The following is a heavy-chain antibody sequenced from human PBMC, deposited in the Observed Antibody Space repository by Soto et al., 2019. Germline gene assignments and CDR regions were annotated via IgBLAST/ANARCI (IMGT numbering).Heavy chain of an antibody. CDR3: GRDLTSNANCIDP. CDR2: IYYTGKT. CDR1: GDYIHVGGYY. J-gene: IGHJ5*02. D-gene: IGHD2-2*01. V-gene: IGHV4-30-4*01. Sequence: TLSLTCSVSGDYIHVGGYYWTWIRQRPGKGLEWMGYIYYTGKTYYNPSLESRLTMSVDRSKNQFSLRLTSVTAADTAVYFCGRDLTSNANCIDPWGQGTLVTVSS.